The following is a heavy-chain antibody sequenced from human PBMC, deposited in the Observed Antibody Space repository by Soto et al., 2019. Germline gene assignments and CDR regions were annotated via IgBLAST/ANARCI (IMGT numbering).Heavy chain of an antibody. J-gene: IGHJ4*02. V-gene: IGHV1-69*06. D-gene: IGHD3-3*01. Sequence: QVQLVQSGAEVKEPGSAVKVSCKAPADSFSSYGISWVRQAPGQGLEWMGGIIPIFGTTNYAEKFQGRVTITADKSTNTAYMELSSLRSEDTALYYCARVFPDGWVEPGVVRGYLDTWGRGTLVTVSS. CDR1: ADSFSSYG. CDR2: IIPIFGTT. CDR3: ARVFPDGWVEPGVVRGYLDT.